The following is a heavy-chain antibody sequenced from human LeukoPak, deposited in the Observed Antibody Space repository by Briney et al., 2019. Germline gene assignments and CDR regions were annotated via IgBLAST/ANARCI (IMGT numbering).Heavy chain of an antibody. CDR1: GFTFSSYE. V-gene: IGHV3-48*03. CDR2: ISSSDSTI. J-gene: IGHJ4*02. Sequence: GGSLRLSCAASGFTFSSYEMHWVRQAPGKGLEWVSYISSSDSTIYYADSVKGRFTISRDNAKNSQYLQMNSLRVEDTALYYCARAQTYGDSRLLLDYWGQGTLVTVSS. D-gene: IGHD2-21*02. CDR3: ARAQTYGDSRLLLDY.